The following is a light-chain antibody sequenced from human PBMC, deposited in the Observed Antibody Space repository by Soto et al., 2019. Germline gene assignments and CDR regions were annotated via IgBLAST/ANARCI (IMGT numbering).Light chain of an antibody. CDR2: AAS. CDR1: QSISSY. J-gene: IGKJ5*01. Sequence: DINMNQSPSSLAAYVGDRVNITCRASQSISSYLNWYQQKPGKAPKLLIYAASSLQSGVPSRFSGSGSGTDFTLTISSLQPEDFATYYCQQSYSTPPTFGQGTRLDI. V-gene: IGKV1-39*01. CDR3: QQSYSTPPT.